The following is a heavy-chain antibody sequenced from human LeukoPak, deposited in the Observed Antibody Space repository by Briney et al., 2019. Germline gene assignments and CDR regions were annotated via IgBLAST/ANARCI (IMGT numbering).Heavy chain of an antibody. Sequence: GGSLRLSCAASGFTFSSYGMHWVRQTPGKGLEWVAVISYDGSNKYYADSVEGRFTISRDNSKNTLYLQMNSLRAEDTAVYYCAKERGDYMYYFDYWGQGTLVTVSS. CDR2: ISYDGSNK. CDR1: GFTFSSYG. J-gene: IGHJ4*02. D-gene: IGHD4-17*01. V-gene: IGHV3-30*18. CDR3: AKERGDYMYYFDY.